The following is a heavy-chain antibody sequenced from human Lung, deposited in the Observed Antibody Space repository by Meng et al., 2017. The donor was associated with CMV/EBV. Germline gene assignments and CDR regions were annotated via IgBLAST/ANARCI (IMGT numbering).Heavy chain of an antibody. CDR3: ARVDYRTNRGRWFDP. Sequence: GESLKISCAASGFTFSDYYMSWIRQAPGKGLEWVSYISGSRSTIYYGDSVKGGFTISSDNAKNSLYLQMNSLRAEDTAVYYCARVDYRTNRGRWFDPWGQGTLVXVSS. D-gene: IGHD1-14*01. CDR1: GFTFSDYY. CDR2: ISGSRSTI. V-gene: IGHV3-11*01. J-gene: IGHJ5*02.